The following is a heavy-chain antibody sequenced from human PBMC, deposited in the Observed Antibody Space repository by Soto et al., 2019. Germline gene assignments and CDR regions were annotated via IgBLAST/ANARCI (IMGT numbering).Heavy chain of an antibody. CDR1: GYTFTDYY. J-gene: IGHJ4*02. V-gene: IGHV1-2*02. CDR3: ARDPIGGGAPYYFAY. D-gene: IGHD3-16*01. Sequence: ASVKVSCKASGYTFTDYYMYWVRQAPGQGPEWMGGINPNSGGAIYAQKFQGRVTMTRDTSISTAYMELSRLTSDDTAVYYCARDPIGGGAPYYFAYWGQGTLVTVSS. CDR2: INPNSGGA.